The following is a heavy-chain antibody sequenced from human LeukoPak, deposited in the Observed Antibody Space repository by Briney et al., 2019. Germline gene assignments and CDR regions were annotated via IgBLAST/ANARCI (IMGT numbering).Heavy chain of an antibody. J-gene: IGHJ4*02. Sequence: GGSLRLSCTASGFTFSGFWMSWVRQAPGKGLEWVANIKQDGSVKHYVDSVKGRFTISRDNSKNTLSLQMNSLRAEDTAIYYCAKGSPYSSPRNYYFDYWGQGTLVTVSS. CDR2: IKQDGSVK. CDR1: GFTFSGFW. CDR3: AKGSPYSSPRNYYFDY. V-gene: IGHV3-7*03. D-gene: IGHD5-18*01.